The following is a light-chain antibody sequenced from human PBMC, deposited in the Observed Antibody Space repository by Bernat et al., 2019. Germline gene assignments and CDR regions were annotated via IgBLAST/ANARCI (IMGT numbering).Light chain of an antibody. V-gene: IGKV1-9*01. Sequence: DIQLTQSPPFLSASVGDRVTITCRASQVIGTYLAWYQQKPGKAPNLLIYGASTVQTGVPSRFIGSGSGTEFTLTITSLRAEDFATYHCQQLNSYPITVGQGTRLEIK. CDR2: GAS. CDR3: QQLNSYPIT. J-gene: IGKJ5*01. CDR1: QVIGTY.